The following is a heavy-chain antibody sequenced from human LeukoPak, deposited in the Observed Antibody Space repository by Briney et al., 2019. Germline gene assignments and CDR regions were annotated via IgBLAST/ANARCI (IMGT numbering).Heavy chain of an antibody. J-gene: IGHJ4*02. D-gene: IGHD4-23*01. V-gene: IGHV3-9*01. CDR3: AKIDYGGND. Sequence: GGSLRLSCAASGFTFDDYDMHWVRQAPGKGLEWVSAISWNSVSIGYADSVKGRFTISRDNAKNSLYLQMNSLRPEDTALYYCAKIDYGGNDWGQGTLVTVSS. CDR2: ISWNSVSI. CDR1: GFTFDDYD.